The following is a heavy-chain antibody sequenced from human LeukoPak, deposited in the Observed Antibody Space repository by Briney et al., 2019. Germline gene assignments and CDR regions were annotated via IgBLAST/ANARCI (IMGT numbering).Heavy chain of an antibody. CDR3: AQSHHCAGHCYLDY. V-gene: IGHV1-2*02. Sequence: ASVKVSCKASGYTFTGYYMHWVRQAPGQGPEWMGWINPQSGGTDYAQKFEGRVTLTRDTPSGIAYMELSSLRSDDTAVYFCAQSHHCAGHCYLDYWGQGTLVTVSS. CDR1: GYTFTGYY. D-gene: IGHD2-21*01. CDR2: INPQSGGT. J-gene: IGHJ4*02.